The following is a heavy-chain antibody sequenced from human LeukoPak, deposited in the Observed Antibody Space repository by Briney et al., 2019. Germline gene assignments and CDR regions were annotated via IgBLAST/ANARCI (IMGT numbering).Heavy chain of an antibody. D-gene: IGHD2/OR15-2a*01. CDR1: GFTFGSYS. CDR3: ARWVSSYYYMDV. V-gene: IGHV3-21*01. CDR2: ISSSSSYI. J-gene: IGHJ6*03. Sequence: GGSLRLSCAASGFTFGSYSMNWVRQAPGKGLEWVSSISSSSSYIYYADSVKGRFTISRDNAKNSLYLQMNSLRAEDTAVYYCARWVSSYYYMDVWGKGTTVTVSS.